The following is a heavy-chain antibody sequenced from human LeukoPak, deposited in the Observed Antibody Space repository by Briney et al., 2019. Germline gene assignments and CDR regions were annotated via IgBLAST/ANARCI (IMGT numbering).Heavy chain of an antibody. CDR3: ARMTPDSPSFDY. Sequence: SGPALVKPTQTLTLTCTFSGFSLSTPEMCVTWIRQPPGKALEWLARIDWDDDKFYSPSLRTRLTISKDTPKNQVVLRMTNMDPVDTGTYYCARMTPDSPSFDYWGQGALITVST. D-gene: IGHD2-15*01. CDR2: IDWDDDK. V-gene: IGHV2-70*17. CDR1: GFSLSTPEMC. J-gene: IGHJ4*02.